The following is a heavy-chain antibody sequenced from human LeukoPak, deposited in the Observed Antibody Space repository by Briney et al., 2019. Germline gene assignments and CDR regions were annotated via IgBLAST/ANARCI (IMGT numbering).Heavy chain of an antibody. Sequence: SDTLSLTCTVSGGSISGYYWTWIRQPPGKGLEWIGYMYYNAGTHYNPSLKSRLTISIDTSKNQFSLKLSSVTAADTAVYYCASRANSYGPIDYWGQGTLVTVSS. V-gene: IGHV4-59*07. CDR2: MYYNAGT. D-gene: IGHD5-18*01. CDR1: GGSISGYY. CDR3: ASRANSYGPIDY. J-gene: IGHJ4*02.